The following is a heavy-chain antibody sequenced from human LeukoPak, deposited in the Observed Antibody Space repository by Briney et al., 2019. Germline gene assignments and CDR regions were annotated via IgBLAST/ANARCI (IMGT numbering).Heavy chain of an antibody. Sequence: GGSLRLSCAASGFTFSSYSMNWVRQAPGKGLEWVSSISSSSSYIYYADSVKGRFTISRDNAKNSLYLQMNSLRAEDTVVYYCARDNQDIVVVVAATGSAGYGMDVWGKGTTVTVSS. D-gene: IGHD2-15*01. CDR2: ISSSSSYI. J-gene: IGHJ6*04. CDR1: GFTFSSYS. CDR3: ARDNQDIVVVVAATGSAGYGMDV. V-gene: IGHV3-21*01.